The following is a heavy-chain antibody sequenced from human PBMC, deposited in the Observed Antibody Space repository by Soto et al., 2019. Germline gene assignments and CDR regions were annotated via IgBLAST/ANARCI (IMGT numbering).Heavy chain of an antibody. CDR1: GGSISSGDYY. Sequence: SETLSLTCTVSGGSISSGDYYWSWIRQPPGKGLEWIGYIYYSGSTYYNPSLKSRVTISVDTSKNQFSLKLSSVTAADTAVYYCARGRAYDAYFDYWGQGNLVTVSS. V-gene: IGHV4-30-4*01. J-gene: IGHJ4*02. CDR2: IYYSGST. CDR3: ARGRAYDAYFDY. D-gene: IGHD5-12*01.